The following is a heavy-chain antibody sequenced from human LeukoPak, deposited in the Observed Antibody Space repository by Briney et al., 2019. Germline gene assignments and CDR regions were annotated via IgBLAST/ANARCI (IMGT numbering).Heavy chain of an antibody. Sequence: GGSLRLSCVASGSRPDDYAMHWVRQVSGKGLEWVAGIRRKSGIIFYADSVKGRFTISRDNAKNSLFLQINSVRPDDTALYFCAKDLGASTAAIAYWGQGTLVTVSS. CDR2: IRRKSGII. CDR1: GSRPDDYA. J-gene: IGHJ4*02. CDR3: AKDLGASTAAIAY. V-gene: IGHV3-9*02. D-gene: IGHD2-2*01.